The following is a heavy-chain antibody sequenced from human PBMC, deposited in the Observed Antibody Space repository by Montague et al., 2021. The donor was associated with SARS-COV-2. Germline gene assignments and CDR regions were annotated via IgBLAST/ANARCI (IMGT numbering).Heavy chain of an antibody. CDR2: IYWDDDK. D-gene: IGHD4-17*01. Sequence: PALVKPTQTLTLTCTFSGFSLNTSGEGVGWVRQPPGKALEWLALIYWDDDKRYSPSLKSRSTISKDITKNEVVLTVANMDPVDTATYYCARYGDYGSWFDPWGQGTLVTVSS. V-gene: IGHV2-5*02. J-gene: IGHJ5*02. CDR1: GFSLNTSGEG. CDR3: ARYGDYGSWFDP.